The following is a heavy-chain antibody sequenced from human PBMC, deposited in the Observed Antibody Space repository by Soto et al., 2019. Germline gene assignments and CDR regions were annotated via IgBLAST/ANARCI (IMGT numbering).Heavy chain of an antibody. V-gene: IGHV3-9*01. CDR3: AKALTRVYAFDI. D-gene: IGHD7-27*01. J-gene: IGHJ3*02. CDR2: ISWNSGSI. CDR1: GFTFDDYA. Sequence: EVQLVESGGGLVQPGRSLRLSCAASGFTFDDYAMHWVRQAPGKGLEWVSGISWNSGSIGYADSVKGRFTISRDNAKNSLYLQMNSLGAEDTALYEFAKALTRVYAFDIWGQGTMVTVSS.